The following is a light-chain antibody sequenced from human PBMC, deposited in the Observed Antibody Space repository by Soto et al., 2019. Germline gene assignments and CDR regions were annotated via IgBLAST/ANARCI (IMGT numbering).Light chain of an antibody. J-gene: IGKJ2*03. CDR2: AAS. CDR1: QSVSNP. CDR3: QKWDNWPPMFS. V-gene: IGKV3-15*01. Sequence: EIMLTQSPATLSVSPEERATLTCRASQSVSNPLAWYQQKPGQAPSLLLVAASTRAPDVPARFSGSGSGTEFTLTISILPSEDFGVYYCQKWDNWPPMFSCGQGTKLDI.